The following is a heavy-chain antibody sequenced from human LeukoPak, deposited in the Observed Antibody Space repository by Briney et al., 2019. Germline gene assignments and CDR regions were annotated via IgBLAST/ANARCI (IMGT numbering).Heavy chain of an antibody. Sequence: PGRSLRLSCAASGFTFSSYAMPWVRQAPGKGLEWVAVISYDGSNKYYADSVKGRFTISRDNSKNTLYLQMNSLRAEDTAVYYCARGVAVAGRNWFDPWGQGTLVTVSS. D-gene: IGHD6-19*01. CDR3: ARGVAVAGRNWFDP. CDR1: GFTFSSYA. V-gene: IGHV3-30-3*01. J-gene: IGHJ5*02. CDR2: ISYDGSNK.